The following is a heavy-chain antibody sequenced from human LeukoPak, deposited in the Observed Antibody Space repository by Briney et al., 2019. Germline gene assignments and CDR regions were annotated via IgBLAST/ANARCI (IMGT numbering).Heavy chain of an antibody. CDR3: AREVGATDYYSGMAV. J-gene: IGHJ6*02. CDR2: TYYRSKWYD. D-gene: IGHD1-26*01. V-gene: IGHV6-1*01. Sequence: SQTLSLTCAISGDSVSSNSAAWNWIRQSPSRGLEWRGRTYYRSKWYDDYAVAVKSRITINPATSKNQFSLPVNYVTPEDTVVYYCAREVGATDYYSGMAVWGQGTTVTVYS. CDR1: GDSVSSNSAA.